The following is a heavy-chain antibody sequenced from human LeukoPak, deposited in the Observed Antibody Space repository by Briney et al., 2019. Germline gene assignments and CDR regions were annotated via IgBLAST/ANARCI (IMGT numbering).Heavy chain of an antibody. CDR2: INHSGST. J-gene: IGHJ4*02. Sequence: SETLSLTCAVYGGSFSGYYWSWIRQPPGKGLEWIGEINHSGSTNYNPSLKSRVTISLDTSKNQFSLKLSSVTAADTAVYYCATIAVAGHFDYWGQGTLVTVSS. CDR3: ATIAVAGHFDY. D-gene: IGHD6-19*01. CDR1: GGSFSGYY. V-gene: IGHV4-34*01.